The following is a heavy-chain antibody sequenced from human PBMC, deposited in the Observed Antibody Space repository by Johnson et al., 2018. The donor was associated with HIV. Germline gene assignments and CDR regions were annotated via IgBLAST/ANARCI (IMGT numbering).Heavy chain of an antibody. CDR2: IYRDGNT. D-gene: IGHD3-22*01. CDR1: GFTVSSNY. Sequence: GQLVESGGGLVQPGGSLRLSCEASGFTVSSNYMGWVRQAPGKGLEWVSVIYRDGNTNYADSVKGRFTISRENAKNSLYLQLNSLRVEDTALYYCARGFSSGYNDAFDIWGQGTVVTVSS. V-gene: IGHV3-66*01. CDR3: ARGFSSGYNDAFDI. J-gene: IGHJ3*02.